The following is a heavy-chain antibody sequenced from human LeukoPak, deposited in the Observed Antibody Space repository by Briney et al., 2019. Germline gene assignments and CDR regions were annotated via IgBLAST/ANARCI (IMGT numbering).Heavy chain of an antibody. CDR1: GCTFSTYW. CDR3: ARDVGGSLDY. D-gene: IGHD1-26*01. Sequence: GCLRLSCAASGCTFSTYWMAWVRQAPGKGLEWVANIKGDESAKHQADSVKGRFTISRDNAQNSVYLQMSSLRGEDTAVYYCARDVGGSLDYWGQGTLLTVSS. CDR2: IKGDESAK. J-gene: IGHJ4*02. V-gene: IGHV3-7*01.